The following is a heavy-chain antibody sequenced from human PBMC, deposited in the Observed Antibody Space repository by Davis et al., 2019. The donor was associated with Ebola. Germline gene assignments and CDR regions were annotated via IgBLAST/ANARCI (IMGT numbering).Heavy chain of an antibody. CDR2: IIPFLGIA. Sequence: SVKVSCKASGYTFTSYGISWVRQAPGQGLEWMGRIIPFLGIANYAQKFQGRVTITADESTSTAYMELSSLRSEDTAVYYCAREPPIAAAGTGDYWGQGTLVTVSS. J-gene: IGHJ4*02. CDR1: GYTFTSYG. D-gene: IGHD6-13*01. V-gene: IGHV1-69*04. CDR3: AREPPIAAAGTGDY.